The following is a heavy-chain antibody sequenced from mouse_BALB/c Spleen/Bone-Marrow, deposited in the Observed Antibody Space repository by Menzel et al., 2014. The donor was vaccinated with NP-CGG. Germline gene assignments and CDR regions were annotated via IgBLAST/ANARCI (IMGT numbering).Heavy chain of an antibody. CDR1: GYSITSGYG. J-gene: IGHJ2*01. V-gene: IGHV3-1*02. Sequence: DVQLQESGPDLVKPSQSLSLPCTVTGYSITSGYGWHWIRQFPGNKLEWMGYIHYSGYTDYNPSLKSRISITRDTSKNQFFLQLNSVTTEDTATYYCVRETPVVADFDYWGQGTTLTVSS. D-gene: IGHD1-1*01. CDR3: VRETPVVADFDY. CDR2: IHYSGYT.